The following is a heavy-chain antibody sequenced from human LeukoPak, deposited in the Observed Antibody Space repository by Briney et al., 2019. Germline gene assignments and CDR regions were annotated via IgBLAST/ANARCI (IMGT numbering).Heavy chain of an antibody. CDR3: ARAPALFGESLFSGDY. CDR2: IYSGGST. CDR1: GFTVSNNY. Sequence: PGGSLRLSCAASGFTVSNNYTSWVRQAPGKGLEWVSVIYSGGSTYYADSVKDRFTISRDNSKNTLYLQMNSLRAEDTAVYYCARAPALFGESLFSGDYWGQGTLVTVSS. J-gene: IGHJ4*02. V-gene: IGHV3-66*01. D-gene: IGHD3-10*01.